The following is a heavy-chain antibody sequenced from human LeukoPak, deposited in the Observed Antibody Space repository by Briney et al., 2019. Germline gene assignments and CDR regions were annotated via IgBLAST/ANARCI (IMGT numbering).Heavy chain of an antibody. D-gene: IGHD3-10*01. CDR1: GGSFSGYY. Sequence: KPSETLSLTCAVYGGSFSGYYWSWIRQPPGKGLEWIGEINHSGSTNYNPSLKSRVTISVDTSKNQFSLKLSSVTAADTAVCYCARGPKAWRITMVRGVIIRGMDVWGKGTTVTVSS. J-gene: IGHJ6*04. V-gene: IGHV4-34*01. CDR2: INHSGST. CDR3: ARGPKAWRITMVRGVIIRGMDV.